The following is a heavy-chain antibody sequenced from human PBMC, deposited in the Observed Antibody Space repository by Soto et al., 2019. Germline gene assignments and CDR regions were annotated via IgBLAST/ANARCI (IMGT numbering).Heavy chain of an antibody. CDR3: AGYGCSGGSCYLGTGFDY. Sequence: EVQLVESGGGLVQPGGSLRLSCAASGFTVSSNYVNWVRQAPGKGLEWVSGIHSGGNTYYADSVKGRFTISRDNSKNTVYLQMNSLRAEDTAVYYCAGYGCSGGSCYLGTGFDYWGQGPLVPVSS. CDR1: GFTVSSNY. J-gene: IGHJ4*02. D-gene: IGHD2-15*01. V-gene: IGHV3-66*01. CDR2: IHSGGNT.